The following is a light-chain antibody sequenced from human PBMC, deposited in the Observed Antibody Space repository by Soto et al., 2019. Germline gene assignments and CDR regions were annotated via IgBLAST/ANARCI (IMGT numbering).Light chain of an antibody. CDR1: SSNIGSNT. J-gene: IGLJ3*02. CDR2: NNN. V-gene: IGLV1-44*01. Sequence: QLVLTQPPSASGTPGQRVTISCSGSSSNIGSNTVKWYQQLPGTAPKLLIYNNNQRPSGVPDRFSGSKSGTSASLAISGLQSEDEADYYCAAWDDSLSGHWVFGGGTKVTVL. CDR3: AAWDDSLSGHWV.